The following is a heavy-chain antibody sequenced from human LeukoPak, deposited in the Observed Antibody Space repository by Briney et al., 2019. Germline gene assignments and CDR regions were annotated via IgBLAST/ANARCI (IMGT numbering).Heavy chain of an antibody. CDR1: GFTFDDYA. CDR2: ITWNSDSI. Sequence: QPGGSLRLSCAASGFTFDDYAMHWVRQAPGKGLEWVSGITWNSDSIDYADSVKGRFTISRDNAKNSLYLQMNSLRAEDMALYYCAKGGGGRLIYYYYMDVWGKGTTVTVSS. D-gene: IGHD3-16*01. CDR3: AKGGGGRLIYYYYMDV. J-gene: IGHJ6*03. V-gene: IGHV3-9*03.